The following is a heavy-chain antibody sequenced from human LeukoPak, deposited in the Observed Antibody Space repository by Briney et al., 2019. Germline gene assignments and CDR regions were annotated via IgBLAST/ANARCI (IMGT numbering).Heavy chain of an antibody. CDR1: GFTFSSYA. CDR2: ISGSGGTT. CDR3: AKDIYGGNSGYNWFDP. J-gene: IGHJ5*02. V-gene: IGHV3-23*01. Sequence: GGSLRLSCAASGFTFSSYAMSWVRQAPGKGLEWVSAISGSGGTTYYADSVKGRFTISRDNSKNTLYLQMNSLRAEDTALYYCAKDIYGGNSGYNWFDPWGQGTLVTVSS. D-gene: IGHD4-23*01.